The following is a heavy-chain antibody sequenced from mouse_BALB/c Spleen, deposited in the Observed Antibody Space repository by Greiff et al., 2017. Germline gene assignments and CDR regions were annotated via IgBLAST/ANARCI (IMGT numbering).Heavy chain of an antibody. D-gene: IGHD1-1*01. V-gene: IGHV5-17*02. CDR2: ISSGSSTI. J-gene: IGHJ4*01. CDR1: GFTFSSFG. CDR3: ARSTVVVYYAMDY. Sequence: EVNVVESGGGLVQPGGSRKLSCAASGFTFSSFGMHWVRQAPEKGLEWVAYISSGSSTIYYADTVKGRFTISRDNPKNTLFLQMTSLRSEDTAMYYCARSTVVVYYAMDYWGQGTSVTVSS.